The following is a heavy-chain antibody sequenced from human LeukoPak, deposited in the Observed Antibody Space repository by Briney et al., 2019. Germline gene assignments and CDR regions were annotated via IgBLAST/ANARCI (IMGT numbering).Heavy chain of an antibody. J-gene: IGHJ6*02. Sequence: GESLKISCKGSGYSFTDYWIGWVRQMPGKGLEWMGIIYPRDSDTRYSPSFQGQVTISADKSISTAYLRWSSLKASDAAMYYCARHGDSRTVDVWGQGTTITVSS. CDR2: IYPRDSDT. V-gene: IGHV5-51*01. D-gene: IGHD6-13*01. CDR1: GYSFTDYW. CDR3: ARHGDSRTVDV.